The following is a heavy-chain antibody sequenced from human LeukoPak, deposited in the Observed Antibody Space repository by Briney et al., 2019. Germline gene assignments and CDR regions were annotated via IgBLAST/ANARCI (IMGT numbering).Heavy chain of an antibody. V-gene: IGHV1-2*02. CDR2: IYPNNGGT. CDR1: GYTFTGYY. D-gene: IGHD1-26*01. Sequence: GASVTVSCTASGYTFTGYYMHWVRQAPGQELEWMGWIYPNNGGTNYAQNFQGRVTMTRDTSMSTAYMELSSLRSDDTAVYYCARFSGSSNFDYWGQGTLVTVSS. CDR3: ARFSGSSNFDY. J-gene: IGHJ4*02.